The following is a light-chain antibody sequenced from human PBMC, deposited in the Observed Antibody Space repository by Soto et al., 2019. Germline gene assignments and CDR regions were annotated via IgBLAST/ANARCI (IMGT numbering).Light chain of an antibody. CDR1: QSLLDSDDGTTY. Sequence: DIVMTQTPLSLPVTPGEPASISCRSSQSLLDSDDGTTYLDWYLQKPGQSPPLRICTLSYRASGVPDRFSASGSGTAFPLKTTSVEAAAVGVYYSMHGTHWPRTFGGGNKVDIK. CDR2: TLS. J-gene: IGKJ4*01. CDR3: MHGTHWPRT. V-gene: IGKV2-40*01.